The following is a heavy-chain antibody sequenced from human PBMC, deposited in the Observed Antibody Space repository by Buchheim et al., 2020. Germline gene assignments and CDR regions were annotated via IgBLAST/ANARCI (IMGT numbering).Heavy chain of an antibody. D-gene: IGHD3-10*01. CDR3: AKDTFEGGYLYYYYGMDV. Sequence: QVQLVESGGGVVQPGRSLRLSCAASGFTFSSYGMYWVRQAPGKGLEWVAVISYDGSNKYYADSVKGRFTISRDNSKNTLYLQMNSLRAEDTAVYYCAKDTFEGGYLYYYYGMDVWGQGTT. V-gene: IGHV3-30*18. CDR2: ISYDGSNK. J-gene: IGHJ6*02. CDR1: GFTFSSYG.